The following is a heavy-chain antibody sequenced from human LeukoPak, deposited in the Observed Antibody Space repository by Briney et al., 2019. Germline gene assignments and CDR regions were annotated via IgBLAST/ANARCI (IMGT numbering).Heavy chain of an antibody. Sequence: TSVKVSCKASGFTFTSSAVQWVRQAGGQRLEWIGWIVVGSGNTNYAQKFQERVTITRDMSTSTAYMELSSLRSEDTAVYYCAARYSGYEIDYWGQGTLVTVSS. CDR3: AARYSGYEIDY. V-gene: IGHV1-58*01. J-gene: IGHJ4*02. CDR1: GFTFTSSA. CDR2: IVVGSGNT. D-gene: IGHD5-12*01.